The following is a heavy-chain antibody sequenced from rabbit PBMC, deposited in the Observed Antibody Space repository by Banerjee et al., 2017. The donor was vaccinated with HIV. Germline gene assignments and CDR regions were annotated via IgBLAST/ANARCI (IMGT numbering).Heavy chain of an antibody. CDR1: GFSFSSSYW. CDR2: INSGGSAT. Sequence: QSLEESGGDLVKPGASLTLTCTASGFSFSSSYWIFWVRQAPGKGLEWIACINSGGSATDYASWAKGRFTISKTSSTTVTLQMTSLTAADTATYFCARGRTGSNYWGFGFNLWGPGTLVTVS. J-gene: IGHJ4*01. V-gene: IGHV1S40*01. CDR3: ARGRTGSNYWGFGFNL. D-gene: IGHD8-1*01.